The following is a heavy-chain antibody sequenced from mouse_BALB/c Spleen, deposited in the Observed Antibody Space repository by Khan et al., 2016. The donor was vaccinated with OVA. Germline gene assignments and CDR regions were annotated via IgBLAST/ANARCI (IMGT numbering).Heavy chain of an antibody. CDR3: TGDGGYYGSSPYCDY. D-gene: IGHD1-1*01. CDR2: ISSGGSYT. J-gene: IGHJ2*01. CDR1: GFSFSSYS. V-gene: IGHV5-6-4*01. Sequence: EVELVESGGGLVRPGGSLKLSCAASGFSFSSYSMSWVRQTQEKRLEWVATISSGGSYTYYPDSVKGRFTISRDNAKNTQHLQVNSLRSEDTAMFYCTGDGGYYGSSPYCDYGGKGTTLTVSS.